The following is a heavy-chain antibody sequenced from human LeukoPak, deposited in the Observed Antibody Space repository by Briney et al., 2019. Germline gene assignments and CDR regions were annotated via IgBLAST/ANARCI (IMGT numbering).Heavy chain of an antibody. J-gene: IGHJ5*02. V-gene: IGHV4-39*02. CDR2: IYYSGST. Sequence: SETLSLTCTVSGGSISSSSYYWGWIRQPPGKGLEWIGSIYYSGSTYYNPSLKSRVTISVDTSKNQFSLKLSSVTAADTAVYYCAREEWELLRRRNWFDPWGQGTLVTVSS. CDR3: AREEWELLRRRNWFDP. D-gene: IGHD1-26*01. CDR1: GGSISSSSYY.